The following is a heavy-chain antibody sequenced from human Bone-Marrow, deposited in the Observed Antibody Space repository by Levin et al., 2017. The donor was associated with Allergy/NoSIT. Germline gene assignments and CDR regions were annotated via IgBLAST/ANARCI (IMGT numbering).Heavy chain of an antibody. D-gene: IGHD5-12*01. Sequence: GESLKISCQASGYTFINHWIAWVRQMPGKGLEWMGMIYPSDSDIKYSPSFQGQVTISADKSISTAYLPWGSLKASDTAVYYGARSDTAGGGYGSHFDLWGQGALVAVSS. CDR3: ARSDTAGGGYGSHFDL. CDR1: GYTFINHW. V-gene: IGHV5-51*01. J-gene: IGHJ4*02. CDR2: IYPSDSDI.